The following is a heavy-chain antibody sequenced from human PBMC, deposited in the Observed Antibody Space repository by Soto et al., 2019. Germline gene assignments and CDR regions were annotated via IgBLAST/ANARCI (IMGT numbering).Heavy chain of an antibody. CDR3: ARGLDWLPQQSNWFDP. CDR2: INHSGST. V-gene: IGHV4-34*01. CDR1: GGSFSGYY. D-gene: IGHD3-9*01. J-gene: IGHJ5*02. Sequence: SETLSLTCAVYGGSFSGYYWSWIRQPPGKGLEWIGEINHSGSTNYNPSLKSRVTISVDTSKNQFSLKLSSVTAADTAVYYCARGLDWLPQQSNWFDPWGQGTLVTVSS.